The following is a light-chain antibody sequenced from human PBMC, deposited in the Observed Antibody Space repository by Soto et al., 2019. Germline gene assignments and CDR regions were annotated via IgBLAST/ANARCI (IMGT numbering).Light chain of an antibody. J-gene: IGKJ1*01. CDR2: GAS. Sequence: IVLTQSPGTLSLSPGEGATLSCLASESVSSSYLAWYQHKPGQAPRLLISGASSRATGIPDRFSGSGSGTDFTLTISRLEPEDFAVYYCQQYGSSPTFGQGTKVDIK. CDR1: ESVSSSY. V-gene: IGKV3-20*01. CDR3: QQYGSSPT.